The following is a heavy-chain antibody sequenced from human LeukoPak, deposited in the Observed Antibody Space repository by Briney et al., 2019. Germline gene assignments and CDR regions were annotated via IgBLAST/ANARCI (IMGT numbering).Heavy chain of an antibody. J-gene: IGHJ4*02. CDR3: ARVDANADDFWSGYLEYYFDY. V-gene: IGHV4-38-2*02. D-gene: IGHD3-3*01. Sequence: PSETLSLTCTVSGYSISSGYYWGWIRQPPGQGLEWIGSIYHSGSTYYNPSLKSRVTISVDTSKNQFSLKLSSVTAADTAVYYCARVDANADDFWSGYLEYYFDYWGQGTLVTVSS. CDR2: IYHSGST. CDR1: GYSISSGYY.